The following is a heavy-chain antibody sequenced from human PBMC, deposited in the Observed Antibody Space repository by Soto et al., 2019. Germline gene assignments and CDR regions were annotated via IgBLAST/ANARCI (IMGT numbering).Heavy chain of an antibody. J-gene: IGHJ4*01. D-gene: IGHD6-6*01. CDR3: ARAPGSSSWDY. Sequence: ASETLSLTCTVSGGPISSYYWSWIRQPPGKGLEWIGYIYYSGSTNYNPSLKSRVTISVDTSKNQFSLKLSSVTAADTAVHYCARAPGSSSWDYWGQGALVEVSS. CDR2: IYYSGST. V-gene: IGHV4-59*01. CDR1: GGPISSYY.